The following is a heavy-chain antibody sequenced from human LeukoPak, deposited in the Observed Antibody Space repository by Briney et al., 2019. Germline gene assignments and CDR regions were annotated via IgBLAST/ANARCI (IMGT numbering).Heavy chain of an antibody. D-gene: IGHD1-26*01. CDR2: IKADGSEK. CDR3: AYRNNFEY. V-gene: IGHV3-7*03. J-gene: IGHJ4*02. CDR1: GDSISSYY. Sequence: ETLSLTCTVSGDSISSYYWSWIRQPPGKGLEWVANIKADGSEKYYVDSVKGRFTISRDDAKRTVDLQMDNLRAEDTAIYYCAYRNNFEYWGQGALVTVSS.